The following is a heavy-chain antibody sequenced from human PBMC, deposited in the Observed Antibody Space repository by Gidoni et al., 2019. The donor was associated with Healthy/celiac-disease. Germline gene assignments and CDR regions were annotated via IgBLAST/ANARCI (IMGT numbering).Heavy chain of an antibody. V-gene: IGHV3-23*04. Sequence: EVQLVESGGGLVQPGGSLRLSCAASGFTFSSYAMSRVRQAPGKGLEWVSAISGSGGSTYYADSVKGRFTISRDNSKNTLYLQMNSLRAEDTAVYYCALHRDDFWSGYPTMAFDYWGQGTLVTVSS. D-gene: IGHD3-3*01. CDR3: ALHRDDFWSGYPTMAFDY. CDR1: GFTFSSYA. CDR2: ISGSGGST. J-gene: IGHJ4*02.